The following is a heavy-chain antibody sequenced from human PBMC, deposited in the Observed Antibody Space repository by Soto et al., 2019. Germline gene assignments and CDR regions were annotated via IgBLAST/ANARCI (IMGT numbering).Heavy chain of an antibody. CDR2: IYDSGSP. J-gene: IGHJ4*02. CDR1: GGSINNYY. CDR3: ARVRAGYSSSSYDY. D-gene: IGHD6-13*01. V-gene: IGHV4-59*01. Sequence: SETLSLTCAVSGGSINNYYWSWIRQPPGKGLEWIGYIYDSGSPTYNPSLKSRVTMSVDTSKNQFSLELNSVTAADTAVYYCARVRAGYSSSSYDYWRQRTLVTVSS.